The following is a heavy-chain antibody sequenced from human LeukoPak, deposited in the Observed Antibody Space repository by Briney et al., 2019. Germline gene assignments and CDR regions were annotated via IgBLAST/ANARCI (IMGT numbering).Heavy chain of an antibody. V-gene: IGHV3-23*01. J-gene: IGHJ5*02. CDR3: ARVLLGSWDWFDP. CDR2: ISGSGGTT. D-gene: IGHD3-10*01. Sequence: GGSLRLSCAASGFTFSSYAMSWVRQAPGKGLEWVSAISGSGGTTNYADSVKGRFTISRDNAKNTLYLQMNSLRAEDTAVYYCARVLLGSWDWFDPWGQGTLVTVSS. CDR1: GFTFSSYA.